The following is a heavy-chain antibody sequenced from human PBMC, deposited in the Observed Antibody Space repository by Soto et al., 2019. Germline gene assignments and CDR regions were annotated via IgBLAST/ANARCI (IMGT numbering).Heavy chain of an antibody. Sequence: QITLKESGPTLVKPTQTLTLTCTFSGFSLSTSGVGVGWIRQPPGKALEWLALIYWDDDKRYSPSLKSRLTITKDTSKNQVVLTMTNMDPVDTATYYCAHRPPSPGDFWSVSAFDIWGQGTMVTVSS. J-gene: IGHJ3*02. D-gene: IGHD3-3*01. CDR1: GFSLSTSGVG. CDR3: AHRPPSPGDFWSVSAFDI. V-gene: IGHV2-5*02. CDR2: IYWDDDK.